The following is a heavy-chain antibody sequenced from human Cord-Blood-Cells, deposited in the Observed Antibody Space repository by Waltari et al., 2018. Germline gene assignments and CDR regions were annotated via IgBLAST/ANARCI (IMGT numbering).Heavy chain of an antibody. J-gene: IGHJ4*02. CDR3: ARGRDSSSWPHGVTFDY. D-gene: IGHD6-13*01. Sequence: QVQLVQSGAEVKKPGASVKVSCKASGYTFTGYYMHWVRQAPGQGLEGMGGTNPSRSGTNSVKKVKGRATMTRDTSISTAYMELSRLRSDDTAVYYCARGRDSSSWPHGVTFDYWGQGTLVTVSS. V-gene: IGHV1-2*02. CDR1: GYTFTGYY. CDR2: TNPSRSGT.